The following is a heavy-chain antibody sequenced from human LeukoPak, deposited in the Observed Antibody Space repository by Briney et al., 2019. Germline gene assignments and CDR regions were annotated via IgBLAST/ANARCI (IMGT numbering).Heavy chain of an antibody. J-gene: IGHJ4*02. CDR3: ARGTDHGGYEGD. D-gene: IGHD6-19*01. V-gene: IGHV4-59*01. CDR2: IYYTGNT. CDR1: GGSISSYY. Sequence: SETLSLTCTVSGGSISSYYWSWIRQPPGKGLEWIGYIYYTGNTNYNPSLKSRVAISVDTSKNQFSLKLSPVTAADTAVYYCARGTDHGGYEGDWGQGTLVTVSS.